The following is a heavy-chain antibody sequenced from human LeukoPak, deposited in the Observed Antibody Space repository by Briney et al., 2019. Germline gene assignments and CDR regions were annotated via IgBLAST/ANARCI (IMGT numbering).Heavy chain of an antibody. D-gene: IGHD3-10*02. V-gene: IGHV3-30*18. CDR3: AKDFVRRYGLDAFDI. CDR1: GFTFSSYG. J-gene: IGHJ3*02. CDR2: ISYDGSNK. Sequence: GRSLRLSCAASGFTFSSYGMHWVRQAPGKGLEWVAVISYDGSNKYYADSVKGRFTISRDNSKNTLYLQMNSLRAEDTAVYYCAKDFVRRYGLDAFDIWGQGTMVTVSS.